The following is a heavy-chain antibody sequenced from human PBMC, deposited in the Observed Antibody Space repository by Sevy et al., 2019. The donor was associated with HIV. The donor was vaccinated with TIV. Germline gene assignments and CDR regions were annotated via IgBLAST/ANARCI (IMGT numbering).Heavy chain of an antibody. J-gene: IGHJ4*02. CDR1: GFTFSYYT. V-gene: IGHV3-21*03. CDR2: ISSGSSYI. Sequence: GGSLRLSCAASGFTFSYYTMNWVRQAPGKGLEWVTSISSGSSYIFYADSMKGRFTVSRDNAKNSLFLQMNSLRDEDTALYYCARSTDYYDNSGYDSWGRGTLVTVSS. CDR3: ARSTDYYDNSGYDS. D-gene: IGHD3-22*01.